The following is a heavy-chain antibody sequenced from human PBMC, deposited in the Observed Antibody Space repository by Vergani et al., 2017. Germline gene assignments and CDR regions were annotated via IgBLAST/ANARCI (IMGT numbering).Heavy chain of an antibody. J-gene: IGHJ3*02. Sequence: QVQLVESGGGVVQPGRSLRLSCAASGFTFSSYGMHWVRQAPGKGLEWVAVISYDGSNKYYADSVKGRFTISRDNSKNTRYLQMNSLRAEDTDVYYCAKDRMYYCGRDAFDIWGQGTMVTVSS. CDR1: GFTFSSYG. V-gene: IGHV3-30*18. CDR2: ISYDGSNK. CDR3: AKDRMYYCGRDAFDI. D-gene: IGHD3-10*01.